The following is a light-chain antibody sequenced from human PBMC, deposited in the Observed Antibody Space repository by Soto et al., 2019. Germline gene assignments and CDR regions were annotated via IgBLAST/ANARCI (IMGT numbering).Light chain of an antibody. J-gene: IGKJ2*01. CDR2: AVS. CDR3: LQDYNYPYT. CDR1: QDISGN. Sequence: IQVTQSPTSLTASVGDRVTITCRASQDISGNVGWYQQKPGKAPKLLIFAVSRLQSGVPSRFSGRGSGTEFTLTISSLQPEDFATYYCLQDYNYPYTFGQGTELEIK. V-gene: IGKV1-6*01.